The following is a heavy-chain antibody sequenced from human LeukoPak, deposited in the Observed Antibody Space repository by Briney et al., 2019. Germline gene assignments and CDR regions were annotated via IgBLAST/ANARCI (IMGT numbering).Heavy chain of an antibody. Sequence: SETLSLTCAVYGGSFSGYYWSWIRQPPGKGLEWIGEINHSGSTNYNPSLKSRVTISVHTSKNQFSLKLSSVTAADTAVYYCARGTSHAFDIWGQGTMVTVSS. CDR3: ARGTSHAFDI. CDR1: GGSFSGYY. J-gene: IGHJ3*02. V-gene: IGHV4-34*01. CDR2: INHSGST.